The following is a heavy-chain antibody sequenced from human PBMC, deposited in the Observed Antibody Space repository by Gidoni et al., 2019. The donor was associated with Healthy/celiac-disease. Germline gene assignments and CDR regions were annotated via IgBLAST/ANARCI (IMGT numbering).Heavy chain of an antibody. CDR3: ARGNVDIVATSGIDAFDI. Sequence: VQLVQSGAAVKKPGSSVKLSCKASGGTFTRYAISWVRQDPGQGLEWMGGSIPIVGTANDAQKFQGRVTITADKSTSTDYMELSRLRSEDTAVYYCARGNVDIVATSGIDAFDIWGQGTMVTVSS. V-gene: IGHV1-69*06. D-gene: IGHD5-12*01. CDR2: SIPIVGTA. J-gene: IGHJ3*02. CDR1: GGTFTRYA.